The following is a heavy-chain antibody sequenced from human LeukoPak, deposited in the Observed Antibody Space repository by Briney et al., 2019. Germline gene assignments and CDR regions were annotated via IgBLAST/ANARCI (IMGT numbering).Heavy chain of an antibody. Sequence: SVKVSCKASGGTFSSYAISWVRQAPGQGLEWMGGIIPIFGTANYAQKFQGRVTITADKSSTTVYMELSSLRSEDTAVYYCARDRSIVGQSGYFDYWGQGTLVTVSS. CDR1: GGTFSSYA. CDR2: IIPIFGTA. D-gene: IGHD3-9*01. CDR3: ARDRSIVGQSGYFDY. V-gene: IGHV1-69*06. J-gene: IGHJ4*02.